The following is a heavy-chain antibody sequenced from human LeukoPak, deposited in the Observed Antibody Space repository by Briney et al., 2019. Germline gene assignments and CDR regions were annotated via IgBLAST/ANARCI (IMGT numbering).Heavy chain of an antibody. Sequence: GGSLRLSCAASGFTFSSYGMHWVRQAPGKGLEWVAVISYDGSNKYYADSVKGRFTISRDNSKNTLYLQMNSLRAEDTAVYYCAKAPRSMVRGVMDYWGQGTLVTVSS. J-gene: IGHJ4*02. CDR3: AKAPRSMVRGVMDY. D-gene: IGHD3-10*01. CDR2: ISYDGSNK. V-gene: IGHV3-30*18. CDR1: GFTFSSYG.